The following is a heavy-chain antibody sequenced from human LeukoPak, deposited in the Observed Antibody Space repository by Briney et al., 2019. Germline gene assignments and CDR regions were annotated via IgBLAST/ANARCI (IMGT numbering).Heavy chain of an antibody. Sequence: GGSLRLSCAASGFAFSRLAMGWVRPAPGKGLEWVSVIINTVSVTYYADSVKGRFTISRDNSKNTLYLQMSSLRAEDTAVYYCVVQGWVFRAPTHYYFDYWGQGTLVTSST. CDR3: VVQGWVFRAPTHYYFDY. V-gene: IGHV3-23*01. J-gene: IGHJ4*02. CDR1: GFAFSRLA. CDR2: IINTVSVT. D-gene: IGHD1-1*01.